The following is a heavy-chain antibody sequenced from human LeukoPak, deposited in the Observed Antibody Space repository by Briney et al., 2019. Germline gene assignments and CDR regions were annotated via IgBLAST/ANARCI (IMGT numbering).Heavy chain of an antibody. D-gene: IGHD2-15*01. V-gene: IGHV3-23*01. Sequence: GGSLRLSCAASGFTFSSYSMNWVRQAPGKGLEWVSAISGSGGSTYYADSVKGRFTISRDNSKNTLYLQMNSLRAEDTAIYYCAKHPYEGYCSGGSCWNNWFDPWGQGTLVTVSS. CDR1: GFTFSSYS. J-gene: IGHJ5*02. CDR2: ISGSGGST. CDR3: AKHPYEGYCSGGSCWNNWFDP.